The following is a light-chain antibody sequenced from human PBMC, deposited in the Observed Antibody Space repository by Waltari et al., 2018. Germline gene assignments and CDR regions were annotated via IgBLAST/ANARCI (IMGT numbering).Light chain of an antibody. CDR3: QASYTTPYS. J-gene: IGKJ2*03. CDR1: KNIRSY. CDR2: AAS. V-gene: IGKV1-39*01. Sequence: DLQMTQSPSPLSASVGDRVTIPCRASKNIRSYFSWYQQKPGIAPKLVIYAASTLQSGVPSRFSGSGSGTNFTLTITSLQAEDFATYFCQASYTTPYSFGQGTKVEIK.